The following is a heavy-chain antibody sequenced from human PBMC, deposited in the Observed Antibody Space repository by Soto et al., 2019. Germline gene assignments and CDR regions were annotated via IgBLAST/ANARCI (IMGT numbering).Heavy chain of an antibody. CDR1: GYSFTSYW. V-gene: IGHV5-51*01. D-gene: IGHD2-2*01. J-gene: IGHJ2*01. CDR3: ARREVVPAAIDWYFDL. CDR2: IYPGDSDT. Sequence: EVQLVQSGAEVKKPGESLKISCKGSGYSFTSYWIGWVRQMPGKGLEWMGIIYPGDSDTRYSPSFQGQVTISADKSISTAYLQWSSLKASDTAMYYCARREVVPAAIDWYFDLWGRGTLVTVSS.